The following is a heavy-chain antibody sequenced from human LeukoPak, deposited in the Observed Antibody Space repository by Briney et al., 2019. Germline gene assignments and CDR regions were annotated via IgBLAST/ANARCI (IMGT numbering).Heavy chain of an antibody. CDR1: GFTFSSYA. D-gene: IGHD1-26*01. CDR3: AREGSSGSYLFDY. CDR2: ISYDGSSK. Sequence: GGSLRLSCAASGFTFSSYAMHWVRQAPGKGLEWVAVISYDGSSKYYADSVKGRFTISRDNSKNTLYLQMNSLRAEDTAVYYCAREGSSGSYLFDYWGQGTLVTVSS. J-gene: IGHJ4*02. V-gene: IGHV3-30-3*01.